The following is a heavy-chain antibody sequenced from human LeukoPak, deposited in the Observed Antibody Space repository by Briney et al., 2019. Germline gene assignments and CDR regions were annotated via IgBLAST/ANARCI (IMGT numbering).Heavy chain of an antibody. D-gene: IGHD5-24*01. CDR1: GYTFSSYG. V-gene: IGHV1-18*01. CDR3: ASLKTDGYFDY. Sequence: GASVKVSCKASGYTFSSYGISWVRLAPGQGLEWMGWISAYNGNTNYAQKFRGRVTMTTDTSTSTAYMELRSLRSDDTAVYYCASLKTDGYFDYWGQGTLVTVSS. J-gene: IGHJ4*02. CDR2: ISAYNGNT.